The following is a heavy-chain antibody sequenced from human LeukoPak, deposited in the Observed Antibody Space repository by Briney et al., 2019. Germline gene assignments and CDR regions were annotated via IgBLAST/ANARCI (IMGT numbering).Heavy chain of an antibody. CDR1: GGSISSSRYY. D-gene: IGHD2-2*02. CDR3: ARGRGQPLLYPADFDY. CDR2: IYYSGST. V-gene: IGHV4-61*01. J-gene: IGHJ4*02. Sequence: SETLSLTCTVSGGSISSSRYYWRWLRQPPGKGLEWIAYIYYSGSTNYNPSLKSRVTISVDTSKNPFSLKLSSVTTADTAVYYCARGRGQPLLYPADFDYWGQGTLVTVSS.